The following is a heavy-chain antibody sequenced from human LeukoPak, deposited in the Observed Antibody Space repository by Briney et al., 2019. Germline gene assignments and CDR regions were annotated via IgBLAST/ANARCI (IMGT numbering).Heavy chain of an antibody. Sequence: SETLSLTCTVSGGSISSSSYYWGWIRQPPGKGLEWIGSIYYSGSTYYNPSLKSRVTISVDTSKNQFSLKLSSVTAADTAVYYCTRALRRWVAARPAYYFDYWGQGTLVTVSS. CDR2: IYYSGST. V-gene: IGHV4-39*07. CDR3: TRALRRWVAARPAYYFDY. D-gene: IGHD6-6*01. CDR1: GGSISSSSYY. J-gene: IGHJ4*02.